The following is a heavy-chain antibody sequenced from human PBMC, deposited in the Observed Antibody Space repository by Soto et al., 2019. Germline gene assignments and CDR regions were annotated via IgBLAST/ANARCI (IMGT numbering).Heavy chain of an antibody. CDR2: A. D-gene: IGHD4-17*01. V-gene: IGHV1-69*02. J-gene: IGHJ3*01. Sequence: ANSAQKFQGRVTITADKSTTTAYMELRSLRSEDTAVYYCVRHGANPLSAFHAFDFWGQGTMVTVSS. CDR3: VRHGANPLSAFHAFDF.